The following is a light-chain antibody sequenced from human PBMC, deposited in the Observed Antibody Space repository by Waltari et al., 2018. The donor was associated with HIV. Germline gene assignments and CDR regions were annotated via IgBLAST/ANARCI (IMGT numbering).Light chain of an antibody. V-gene: IGLV1-51*02. CDR1: NSNIRDNY. J-gene: IGLJ3*02. Sequence: QSVLTQPPSMSAAPGQKVTISCSGSNSNIRDNYVSWYQQVPGTAPELLIYENNKRPSGISDRFSGSRSGTSATLGITGLQTGDEADYYCATWDNRLSAWVFGGGTKLTVL. CDR2: ENN. CDR3: ATWDNRLSAWV.